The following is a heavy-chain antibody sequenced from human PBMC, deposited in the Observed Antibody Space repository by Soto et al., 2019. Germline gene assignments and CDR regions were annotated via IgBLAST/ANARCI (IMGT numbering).Heavy chain of an antibody. Sequence: PGGSLRLSCAASGFTFSDYYMSWIRQAPGKGLEWVSYISSSGTTIYYADSVKGRFTISRDNAKNSLYLQMNSLRAEDTAVYYCARDARYGSSGWYTGSYFDYRGQGTRVTVAS. CDR3: ARDARYGSSGWYTGSYFDY. V-gene: IGHV3-11*01. J-gene: IGHJ4*02. CDR1: GFTFSDYY. CDR2: ISSSGTTI. D-gene: IGHD6-19*01.